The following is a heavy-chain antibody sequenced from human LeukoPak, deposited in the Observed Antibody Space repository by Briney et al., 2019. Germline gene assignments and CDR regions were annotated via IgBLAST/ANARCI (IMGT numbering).Heavy chain of an antibody. D-gene: IGHD3-22*01. CDR1: GFTFSSYS. V-gene: IGHV3-48*01. CDR3: ASRLYYYDSSGYYSGHDAFDI. J-gene: IGHJ3*02. CDR2: ISSSSSTI. Sequence: GGSLRLSCAASGFTFSSYSMNWVRQAPGKGLERVSYISSSSSTIYYADSVKGRFTISRDNAKNSLYLQMNSLRAEDTAVYYCASRLYYYDSSGYYSGHDAFDIWGQGTMVTVSS.